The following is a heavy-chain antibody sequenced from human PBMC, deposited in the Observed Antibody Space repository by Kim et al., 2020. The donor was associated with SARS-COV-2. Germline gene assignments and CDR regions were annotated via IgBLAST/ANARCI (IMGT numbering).Heavy chain of an antibody. CDR3: ARDDDYGDYWGGAFDI. Sequence: GGSLRLSCAASGFTVSSNYMSWVRQAPGKGLERVSVIYSGGSTYYADSVKGRFTISRDNSKNTLYLQMNSLRAEDTTVYYCARDDDYGDYWGGAFDIWGQGTMVTVSS. CDR1: GFTVSSNY. J-gene: IGHJ3*02. CDR2: IYSGGST. V-gene: IGHV3-53*01. D-gene: IGHD4-17*01.